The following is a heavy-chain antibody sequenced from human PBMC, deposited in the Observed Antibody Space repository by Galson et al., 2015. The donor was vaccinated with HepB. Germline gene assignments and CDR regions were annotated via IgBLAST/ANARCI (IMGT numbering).Heavy chain of an antibody. V-gene: IGHV3-23*01. CDR2: ITPSGDNT. D-gene: IGHD6-19*01. CDR3: AKVFPEKVDGWYRQALYYFDS. J-gene: IGHJ4*02. Sequence: SLRLSCAASGFTFSYYAMSWVRQAPGKGLEWVSAITPSGDNTFSADSMKGRFIISRDNSRNTLFLQMNSLRADDTAIYFCAKVFPEKVDGWYRQALYYFDSWGQGTRVTVSS. CDR1: GFTFSYYA.